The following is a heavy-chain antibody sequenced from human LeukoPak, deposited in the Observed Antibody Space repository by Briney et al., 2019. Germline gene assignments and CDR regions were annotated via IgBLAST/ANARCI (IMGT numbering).Heavy chain of an antibody. CDR2: ISTTGNT. CDR1: GGSISSGNYY. CDR3: ARVVQSTDSSGFYLPEYFQH. J-gene: IGHJ1*01. D-gene: IGHD3-22*01. V-gene: IGHV4-61*02. Sequence: SETLPLTCTVSGGSISSGNYYWSWIRQPAGKGLGWIGRISTTGNTYYNPSLKSRVTISIDTSKNQFSLRLSSVTAADTAVYYCARVVQSTDSSGFYLPEYFQHWGQGTLVTVSS.